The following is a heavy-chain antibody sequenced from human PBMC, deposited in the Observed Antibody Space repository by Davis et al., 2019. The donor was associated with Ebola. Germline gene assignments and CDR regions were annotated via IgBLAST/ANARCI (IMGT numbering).Heavy chain of an antibody. D-gene: IGHD3-10*01. CDR2: ISAYNGNT. Sequence: ASVKVSCKVSGYTFTSYGISWVRQPPGQGLEWMGWISAYNGNTNYAQKLQGRVTMTTDTSTSTVYMELSSLRSEDTAVYYCASYDLHTMGHGADVWGQGTTVTVSS. J-gene: IGHJ6*02. V-gene: IGHV1-18*01. CDR3: ASYDLHTMGHGADV. CDR1: GYTFTSYG.